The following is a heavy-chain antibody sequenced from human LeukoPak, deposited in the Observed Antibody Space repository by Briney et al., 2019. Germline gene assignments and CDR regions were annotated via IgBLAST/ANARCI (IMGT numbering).Heavy chain of an antibody. D-gene: IGHD4-17*01. Sequence: WASVKVSCKASGGTFSSYAISWVRQAPGQGLEWMGGIIPIFGTANYAQKFQGRVTITADESTSTAYMEPSSLRSEDTAVYYCARDVNDYGDYGFDYWGQGTLVTVSS. CDR1: GGTFSSYA. CDR3: ARDVNDYGDYGFDY. V-gene: IGHV1-69*13. J-gene: IGHJ4*02. CDR2: IIPIFGTA.